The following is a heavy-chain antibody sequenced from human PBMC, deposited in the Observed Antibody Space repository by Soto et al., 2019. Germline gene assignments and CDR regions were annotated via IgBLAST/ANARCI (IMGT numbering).Heavy chain of an antibody. CDR1: GYISSSRCH. Sequence: GYISSSRCHRGMKKKPPGKGLEWIASIKYSGTTFYNPSLKSRVTISVDTSKNQFSLKLSSVTAADTAVYYCARGSAIASIAADGEEYYFYGTAVLGHGTTVTVSS. CDR2: IKYSGTT. V-gene: IGHV4-39*07. CDR3: ARGSAIASIAADGEEYYFYGTAV. D-gene: IGHD6-13*01. J-gene: IGHJ6*02.